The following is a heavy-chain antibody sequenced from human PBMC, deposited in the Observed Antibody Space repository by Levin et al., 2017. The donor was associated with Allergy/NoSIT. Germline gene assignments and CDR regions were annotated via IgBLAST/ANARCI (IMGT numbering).Heavy chain of an antibody. J-gene: IGHJ4*02. CDR2: VNPNSGDT. CDR1: EYTFTSTGYY. Sequence: GESLKISCKASEYTFTSTGYYMHWVRQAPGQGLEWMGGVNPNSGDTTYAQKFQGRVTMTRDTSIRTVYMELSRLTSDDTAVYYCASEENTGSAKKFDHWGQGTLVTVSS. D-gene: IGHD6-25*01. CDR3: ASEENTGSAKKFDH. V-gene: IGHV1-2*02.